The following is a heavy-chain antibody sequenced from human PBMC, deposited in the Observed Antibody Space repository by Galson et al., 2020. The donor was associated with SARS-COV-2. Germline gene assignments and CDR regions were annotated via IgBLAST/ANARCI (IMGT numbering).Heavy chain of an antibody. CDR3: ARVGDSSGWNWFDY. D-gene: IGHD6-19*01. J-gene: IGHJ4*02. CDR1: GFTFSSYA. CDR2: ISYDGSNK. V-gene: IGHV3-30*04. Sequence: GESLKISCAASGFTFSSYAMHWVRQAPGKGLEWVAVISYDGSNKYYADSVKGRFTISRDNSKNTLYLQMNSLRAEDTAVYYCARVGDSSGWNWFDYWGQGTLVTVSS.